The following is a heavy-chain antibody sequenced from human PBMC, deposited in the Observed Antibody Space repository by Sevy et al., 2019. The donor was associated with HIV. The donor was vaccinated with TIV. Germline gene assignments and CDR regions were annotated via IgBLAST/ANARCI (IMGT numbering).Heavy chain of an antibody. J-gene: IGHJ6*03. CDR1: GFTFSSYA. V-gene: IGHV3-23*01. D-gene: IGHD5-18*01. CDR3: AKGKTPPYGYGHPYYYYMDV. CDR2: ISGSGGST. Sequence: GGSLRLSCAASGFTFSSYAMSWVRQAPGKGLEWVSAISGSGGSTYYADSVKGRFTISRDNSKNTLYLQMNSLRAEDTAVYYCAKGKTPPYGYGHPYYYYMDVWGKGTTVTVSS.